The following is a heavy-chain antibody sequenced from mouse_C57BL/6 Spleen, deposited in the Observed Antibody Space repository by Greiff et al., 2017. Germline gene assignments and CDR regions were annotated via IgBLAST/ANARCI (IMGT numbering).Heavy chain of an antibody. CDR2: INPSSGYT. V-gene: IGHV1-7*01. CDR1: GYTFTSYW. D-gene: IGHD2-12*01. Sequence: VQLLQSGAELAKPGASVKLSCEASGYTFTSYWMHWVQQRPGQGLEWVGYINPSSGYTKYNQTFKDKATLTADNASSTAYMRLSSQHYAISSVYSCARAYYSDPMAYWGQGTLVTVSA. J-gene: IGHJ3*01. CDR3: ARAYYSDPMAY.